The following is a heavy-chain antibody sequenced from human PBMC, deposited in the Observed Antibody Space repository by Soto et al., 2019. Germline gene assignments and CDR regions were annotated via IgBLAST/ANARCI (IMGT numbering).Heavy chain of an antibody. CDR2: IIPIFGTA. J-gene: IGHJ4*02. CDR1: GGTFSSYA. V-gene: IGHV1-69*05. Sequence: GASVKVSCKASGGTFSSYAISWVRQAPGQGLEWMGGIIPIFGTANYAQKFQGRFTISRDNAKNTLYLQMKSLRVEDTALYYCAKDGGWSLAVAGLFDYWGPGTQVTVSS. D-gene: IGHD6-19*01. CDR3: AKDGGWSLAVAGLFDY.